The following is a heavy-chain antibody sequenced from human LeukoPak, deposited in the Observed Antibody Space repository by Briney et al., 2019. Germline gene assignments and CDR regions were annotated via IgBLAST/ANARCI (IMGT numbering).Heavy chain of an antibody. Sequence: GGSLRLSCAASGFTFSSYWMSWVRQAPGKGREWVANIKQEGSEKYYVDSVKGRFTTSRDNAKNSLYLQMNSLRAEDTAVYYCASSYSSGWYYSYWGQGNLVTVSS. V-gene: IGHV3-7*01. J-gene: IGHJ4*02. D-gene: IGHD6-19*01. CDR3: ASSYSSGWYYSY. CDR2: IKQEGSEK. CDR1: GFTFSSYW.